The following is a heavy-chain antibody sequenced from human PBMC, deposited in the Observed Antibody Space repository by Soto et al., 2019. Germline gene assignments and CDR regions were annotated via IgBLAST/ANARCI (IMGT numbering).Heavy chain of an antibody. CDR3: ARQGGYDYFDY. CDR1: GGCISSYY. J-gene: IGHJ4*02. D-gene: IGHD5-12*01. CDR2: LYYSGST. V-gene: IGHV4-59*08. Sequence: SETLSLTCTVSGGCISSYYWSWIRQPPGKGLEWIGYLYYSGSTNYNPSLKSRVTISVDTSKNQFSLKLSSVTAADTAVYYCARQGGYDYFDYWGQGTLVTVSS.